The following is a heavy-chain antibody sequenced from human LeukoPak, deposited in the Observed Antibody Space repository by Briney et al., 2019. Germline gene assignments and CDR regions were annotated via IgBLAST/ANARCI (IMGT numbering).Heavy chain of an antibody. V-gene: IGHV3-48*01. Sequence: GGSLRLSCAASGFTFSSYSMNWVRQAPGKGLEWVSYISSSSSTIYYADSVKGRFTISRDNAKNSLYLQMNSLRAEDTAVYYCARDSKPGITMVRGVKVGFDPWGQGTLVTVSS. J-gene: IGHJ5*02. D-gene: IGHD3-10*01. CDR2: ISSSSSTI. CDR3: ARDSKPGITMVRGVKVGFDP. CDR1: GFTFSSYS.